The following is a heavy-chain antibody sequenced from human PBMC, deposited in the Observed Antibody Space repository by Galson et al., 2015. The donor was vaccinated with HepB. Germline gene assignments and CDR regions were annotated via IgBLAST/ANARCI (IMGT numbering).Heavy chain of an antibody. Sequence: SLRLSCAASGFTFSSYSMNWVRQAPGKGLEWVSYISSSSSGIYYADSVKGRFTISRDNATNSLYLQMNGLRAEDTAVYYCARDGFCSGGTCHSPFAYWGQGTLVTVSS. CDR2: ISSSSSGI. J-gene: IGHJ4*02. CDR1: GFTFSSYS. CDR3: ARDGFCSGGTCHSPFAY. D-gene: IGHD2-15*01. V-gene: IGHV3-48*04.